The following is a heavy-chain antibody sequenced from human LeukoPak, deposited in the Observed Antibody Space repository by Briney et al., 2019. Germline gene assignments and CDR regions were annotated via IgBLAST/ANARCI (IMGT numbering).Heavy chain of an antibody. D-gene: IGHD5-24*01. J-gene: IGHJ4*02. V-gene: IGHV1-69*04. CDR1: GGTFSSYA. Sequence: ASVKVSCKASGGTFSSYAISWVRQAPGQGLEWMGRIIPILGIANYAQKFQGRVTITADKSTSTAYMELSSLRSEDTAVYYCARVGGLERRDGPGGGNWGQGTLVTVSS. CDR3: ARVGGLERRDGPGGGN. CDR2: IIPILGIA.